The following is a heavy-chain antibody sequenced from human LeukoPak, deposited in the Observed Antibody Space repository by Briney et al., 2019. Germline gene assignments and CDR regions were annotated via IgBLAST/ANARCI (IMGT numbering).Heavy chain of an antibody. D-gene: IGHD3-10*01. J-gene: IGHJ4*02. Sequence: GGSLRLSCAASGFTFGDYWIHWVRHAPGKGLVWVSRINTDGSITNYADSVKGRFSISRDNAKNTLYLQMSSPRAEDTAVYYCARDRGPRTGFMVREAYDYWGQGTLVTVSS. CDR1: GFTFGDYW. CDR2: INTDGSIT. CDR3: ARDRGPRTGFMVREAYDY. V-gene: IGHV3-74*01.